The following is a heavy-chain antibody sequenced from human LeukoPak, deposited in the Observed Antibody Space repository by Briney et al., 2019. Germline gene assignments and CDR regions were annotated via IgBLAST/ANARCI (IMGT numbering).Heavy chain of an antibody. J-gene: IGHJ5*02. CDR3: ARAERRYWFDP. D-gene: IGHD1-1*01. CDR1: GGSISSYY. CDR2: MYYSGST. Sequence: SETLSLTCTVSGGSISSYYWSWIRQPPGKGLECIGYMYYSGSTNYNPSLKSRVTISGDTSKNQFSLKLSSVTAADTAVYYCARAERRYWFDPWGQGTLVTVSS. V-gene: IGHV4-59*01.